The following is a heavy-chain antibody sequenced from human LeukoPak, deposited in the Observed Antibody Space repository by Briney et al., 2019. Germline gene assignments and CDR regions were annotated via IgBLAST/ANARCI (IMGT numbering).Heavy chain of an antibody. Sequence: PGGSLRLSCAASGFTFSSYGMHWVRQAPGKGLEWVAVISYDGSNKYYADSVKGRFTISRDNSKNTLYLQMNSLRAEDTAVYYCAKVPLAYYDILTGHDAFDIWGQGTMVTVSS. J-gene: IGHJ3*02. CDR3: AKVPLAYYDILTGHDAFDI. CDR1: GFTFSSYG. V-gene: IGHV3-30*18. CDR2: ISYDGSNK. D-gene: IGHD3-9*01.